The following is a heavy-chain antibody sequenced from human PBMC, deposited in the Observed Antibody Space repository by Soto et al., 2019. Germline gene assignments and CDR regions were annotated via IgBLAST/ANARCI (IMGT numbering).Heavy chain of an antibody. V-gene: IGHV3-23*04. CDR3: AKDRDGAAAGPTKFYGMDV. J-gene: IGHJ6*02. D-gene: IGHD6-13*01. CDR1: GFTFSSYA. CDR2: ISGSGDST. Sequence: EVQLVESGGGLVKPGGSLRLSCAASGFTFSSYAMSWVRQAPGKGLEWVSVISGSGDSTYYADSVRGRFTISRDNSKNTLYLQMNSLRAEDTAVYYCAKDRDGAAAGPTKFYGMDVWGQGTTVTVSS.